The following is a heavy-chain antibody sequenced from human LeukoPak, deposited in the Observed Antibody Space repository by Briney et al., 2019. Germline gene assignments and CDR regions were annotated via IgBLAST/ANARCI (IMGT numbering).Heavy chain of an antibody. CDR1: GFTFSSYG. D-gene: IGHD3-22*01. J-gene: IGHJ4*02. CDR2: IRYDGSNK. CDR3: AKDLMPYYYDSSGYFAY. V-gene: IGHV3-30*02. Sequence: PGGSLRLSCAASGFTFSSYGMHWVRQAPGKGLEWVAFIRYDGSNKYYADSVKGRFTISRDNSKNTLYLQMNSLRAEDTAVYYCAKDLMPYYYDSSGYFAYWGQGTLVTVSS.